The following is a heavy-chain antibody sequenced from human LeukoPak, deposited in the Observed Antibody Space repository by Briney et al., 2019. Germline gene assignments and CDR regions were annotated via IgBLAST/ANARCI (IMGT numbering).Heavy chain of an antibody. D-gene: IGHD3-3*01. V-gene: IGHV1-18*01. CDR1: GYTFTSYG. J-gene: IGHJ4*02. CDR3: ARDHLEGLPHFDY. Sequence: ASVKVSCKASGYTFTSYGISWVRQAPGQGREGMGWISAYNGNTNYAQKLQGRVTMTSDTSTSTAYMELRSLRSDDTAVYYCARDHLEGLPHFDYWGQGTLVTVSS. CDR2: ISAYNGNT.